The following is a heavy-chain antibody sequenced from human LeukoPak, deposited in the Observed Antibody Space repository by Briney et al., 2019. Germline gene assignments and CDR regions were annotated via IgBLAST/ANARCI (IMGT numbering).Heavy chain of an antibody. Sequence: GEALKISCKGSGCRFTSYWIGWVRQMPGKGLEWMGIIYHGDSDTRYSPSFQGQVTISADKSNSTASLQWSSLKASDTAMYYCARPRGSGSSHYYMDVWGKGTTVTVSS. D-gene: IGHD3-10*01. J-gene: IGHJ6*03. V-gene: IGHV5-51*01. CDR3: ARPRGSGSSHYYMDV. CDR1: GCRFTSYW. CDR2: IYHGDSDT.